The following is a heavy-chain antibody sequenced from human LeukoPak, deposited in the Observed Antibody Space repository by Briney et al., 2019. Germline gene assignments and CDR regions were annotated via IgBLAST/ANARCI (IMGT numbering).Heavy chain of an antibody. CDR2: ISGSGGST. J-gene: IGHJ4*02. CDR1: GGSISSGYYY. V-gene: IGHV3-23*01. Sequence: LSLTCTVSGGSISSGYYYWSWIRQAPGKGLEWVSAISGSGGSTYYADSVKGRFTISRDNSKNTLYLQMNSLRAEDTAVYYCAKAHYDILTGYLSDYWGQGTLVTVSS. CDR3: AKAHYDILTGYLSDY. D-gene: IGHD3-9*01.